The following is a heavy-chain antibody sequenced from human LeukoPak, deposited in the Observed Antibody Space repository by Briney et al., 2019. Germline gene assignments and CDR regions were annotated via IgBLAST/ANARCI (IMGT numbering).Heavy chain of an antibody. CDR1: GGSISSYY. V-gene: IGHV4-59*01. J-gene: IGHJ4*02. CDR2: IYYSGST. D-gene: IGHD1-26*01. CDR3: ARDSGSRQIDY. Sequence: SETLSLTCTVSGGSISSYYWSWIRQPPGKGLEWIGYIYYSGSTNYNPSLKSRVTISVDTSKNQFSLKLSSVTAADTAVYYRARDSGSRQIDYWGQGTLVTVSS.